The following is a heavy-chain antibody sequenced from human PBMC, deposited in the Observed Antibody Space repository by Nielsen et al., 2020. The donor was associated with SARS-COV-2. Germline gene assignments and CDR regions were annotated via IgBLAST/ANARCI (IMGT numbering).Heavy chain of an antibody. CDR2: IYYSGST. D-gene: IGHD2-15*01. Sequence: SETLSLTCTVSGGSVSNYYWSWIRQPPGKGLEWIGYIYYSGSTYYNPSLKSRVTISVDTSKNQFSLKLSSVTAADTAVYYCAREGCSGGSCYSYYYYYMDVWGKGTTVTVSS. CDR1: GGSVSNYY. J-gene: IGHJ6*03. CDR3: AREGCSGGSCYSYYYYYMDV. V-gene: IGHV4-59*02.